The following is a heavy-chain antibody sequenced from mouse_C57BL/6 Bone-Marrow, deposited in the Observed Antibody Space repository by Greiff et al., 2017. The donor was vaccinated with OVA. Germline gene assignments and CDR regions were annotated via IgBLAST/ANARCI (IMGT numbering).Heavy chain of an antibody. V-gene: IGHV5-4*01. CDR1: GFTFSSYA. Sequence: VQLKESGGGLVKPGGSLKLSCAASGFTFSSYAMSWVRQTPEKRLEWVATISDGGSYTYYPDNVKGRFTISRDNAKNNLYLQMSHLKSEDTAMYYCARDQGNWFAYWGQGTLVTVSA. J-gene: IGHJ3*01. D-gene: IGHD2-1*01. CDR2: ISDGGSYT. CDR3: ARDQGNWFAY.